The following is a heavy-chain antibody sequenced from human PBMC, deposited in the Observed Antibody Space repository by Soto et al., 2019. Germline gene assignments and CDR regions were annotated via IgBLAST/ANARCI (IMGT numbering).Heavy chain of an antibody. V-gene: IGHV3-30-3*01. CDR2: ISYDGSNK. D-gene: IGHD1-26*01. CDR3: ARDQFFGGATNYYYYGMDV. CDR1: GFTFSSYA. Sequence: GGSLRLSCAASGFTFSSYAMHWVRQAPGKGLEWVAVISYDGSNKYYADSVKGRFTISRDNSKNTLYLQMNSLRAEDTAVYYCARDQFFGGATNYYYYGMDVWGQGTTVTVSS. J-gene: IGHJ6*02.